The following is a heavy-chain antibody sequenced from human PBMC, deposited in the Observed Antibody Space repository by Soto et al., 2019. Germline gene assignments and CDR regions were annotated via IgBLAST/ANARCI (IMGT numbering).Heavy chain of an antibody. Sequence: PSETLSLTSAVSGGSISSINWWSWVRQPPGKGLEWIGYIYYSGSTNYNPSLKSRVTISVDTSKNQFSLKLSSVTAADTAVYYCARDRGSSSWYRWFDPWGQGTLVTVSS. V-gene: IGHV4-4*02. CDR1: GGSISSINW. D-gene: IGHD6-13*01. CDR3: ARDRGSSSWYRWFDP. J-gene: IGHJ5*02. CDR2: IYYSGST.